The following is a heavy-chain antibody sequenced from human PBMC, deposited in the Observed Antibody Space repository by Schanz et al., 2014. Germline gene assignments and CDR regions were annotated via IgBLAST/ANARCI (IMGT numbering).Heavy chain of an antibody. J-gene: IGHJ4*02. CDR3: ARDQSPYTNSSDVRYFDY. Sequence: QVQLVQSGAEVKKPGSSVKVSCTASGGTFSSYTISWIRQAPGQGLEWMGRIIPILGIANYAQKFQGRVTITADKSTSTASMDVSSLRSEDTAVYYCARDQSPYTNSSDVRYFDYWGQGSLVTVSS. V-gene: IGHV1-69*08. D-gene: IGHD6-6*01. CDR1: GGTFSSYT. CDR2: IIPILGIA.